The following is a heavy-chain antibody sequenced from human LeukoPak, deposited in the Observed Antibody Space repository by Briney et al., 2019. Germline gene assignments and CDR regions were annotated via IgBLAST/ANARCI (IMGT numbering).Heavy chain of an antibody. CDR2: INWNGGST. J-gene: IGHJ4*02. Sequence: GGSLRLSCAAFGFIFDDYGMSWVRQAPGEGLEWVSGINWNGGSTGYADSVKGRFTISRDNAKNSLYLQMNSLRAEDTALYYCARDLQWLVPGGGYWGQGTLVTVSS. D-gene: IGHD6-19*01. CDR1: GFIFDDYG. CDR3: ARDLQWLVPGGGY. V-gene: IGHV3-20*04.